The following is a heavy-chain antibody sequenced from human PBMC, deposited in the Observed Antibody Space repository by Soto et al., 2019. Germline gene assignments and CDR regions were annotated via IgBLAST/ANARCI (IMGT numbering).Heavy chain of an antibody. CDR1: GFTFDDYA. D-gene: IGHD2-8*01. V-gene: IGHV3-9*01. CDR2: ISWNSGSI. J-gene: IGHJ3*02. Sequence: GGSLRLSCAASGFTFDDYAMHWVRQAPGKGLEWVSGISWNSGSIGYADSVKGRFTISRDNAKNSLYLQMNSLRAEDTALYYCAKSGLMVYAPSFDIWGQGTMVTVSS. CDR3: AKSGLMVYAPSFDI.